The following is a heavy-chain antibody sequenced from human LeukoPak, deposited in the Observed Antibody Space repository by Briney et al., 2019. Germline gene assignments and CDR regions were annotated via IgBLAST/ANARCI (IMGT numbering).Heavy chain of an antibody. CDR3: AKERNPSVGYSSGWYGDY. D-gene: IGHD6-19*01. CDR2: IDTDGSGR. CDR1: GFTFNTYA. J-gene: IGHJ4*02. Sequence: GGSLRLSCAASGFTFNTYAMNWVRQAPGKGLEWVSEIDTDGSGRYYADSVKGRFSISRDNSKNTLYLQMNSLRAEDTAVYYCAKERNPSVGYSSGWYGDYWGQGTLVTVSS. V-gene: IGHV3-23*03.